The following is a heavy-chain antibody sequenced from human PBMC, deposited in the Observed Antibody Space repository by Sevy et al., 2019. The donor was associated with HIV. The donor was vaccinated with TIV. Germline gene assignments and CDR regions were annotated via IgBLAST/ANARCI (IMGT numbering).Heavy chain of an antibody. J-gene: IGHJ6*02. D-gene: IGHD2-2*02. Sequence: GGSLRLSCAASGFTFSSYAMHWVRQAPGKGLEWVAVISYDGSNKYYADSVKGRFTISRDNFKNTLYLQMNSLRAEDTAVYYWARGARIVVVPAAINLYYGMDVWGQGTTVTVSS. CDR3: ARGARIVVVPAAINLYYGMDV. CDR2: ISYDGSNK. V-gene: IGHV3-30*04. CDR1: GFTFSSYA.